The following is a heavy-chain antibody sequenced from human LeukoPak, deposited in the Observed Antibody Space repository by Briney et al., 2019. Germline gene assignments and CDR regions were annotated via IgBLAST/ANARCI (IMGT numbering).Heavy chain of an antibody. Sequence: GASVKVSCKASGYTFTSYYMHWVRQAPGQGLEWMGIINPSGGSTSYAQKFQGRVTMTRDTSTSTVYMELSSLRSEDTAVYYCARDWRDGYNRDDAFDIWGQGTMVTVSS. CDR1: GYTFTSYY. J-gene: IGHJ3*02. D-gene: IGHD5-24*01. V-gene: IGHV1-46*01. CDR2: INPSGGST. CDR3: ARDWRDGYNRDDAFDI.